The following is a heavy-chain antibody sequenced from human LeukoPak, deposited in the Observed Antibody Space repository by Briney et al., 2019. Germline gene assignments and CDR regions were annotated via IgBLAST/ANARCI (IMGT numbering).Heavy chain of an antibody. D-gene: IGHD3-3*01. CDR3: ARLSGDPQFFGVVTFFDY. Sequence: ASVKVSCKASGYTFASHGISWVRQAPGQGLEWMVWISAYNGNTNYAQKLQGRVTMTTDTSTSTAYMELRSLRSDDTAVYYCARLSGDPQFFGVVTFFDYWGQGTLVTVSS. CDR1: GYTFASHG. V-gene: IGHV1-18*01. J-gene: IGHJ4*02. CDR2: ISAYNGNT.